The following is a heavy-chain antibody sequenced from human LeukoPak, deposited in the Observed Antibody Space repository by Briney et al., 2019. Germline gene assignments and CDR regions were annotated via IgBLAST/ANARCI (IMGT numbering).Heavy chain of an antibody. CDR3: ARNDDSSGYYSFDY. V-gene: IGHV1-69*04. Sequence: GASVKVSCKASGGTFSSYAISWVRRAPGQGLEWMGRIIPILGIANYAQKFQGRVTITADKSTSTAYMELSSLRSEDTAVYYCARNDDSSGYYSFDYWGQGTLVTVSS. J-gene: IGHJ4*02. CDR2: IIPILGIA. CDR1: GGTFSSYA. D-gene: IGHD3-22*01.